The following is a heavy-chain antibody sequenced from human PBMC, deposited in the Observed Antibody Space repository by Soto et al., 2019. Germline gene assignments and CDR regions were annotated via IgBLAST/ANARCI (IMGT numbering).Heavy chain of an antibody. Sequence: GGSLRLCCAASRFIFSNYWMTWVRQAPGKGLEWVANIHQAGSEKYYMDSVKGRFTISRDNAKNSVYLQMTALRAEDTAIYYCAGGNALDVWGQGTTVTVSS. V-gene: IGHV3-7*01. J-gene: IGHJ6*02. CDR3: AGGNALDV. CDR1: RFIFSNYW. CDR2: IHQAGSEK.